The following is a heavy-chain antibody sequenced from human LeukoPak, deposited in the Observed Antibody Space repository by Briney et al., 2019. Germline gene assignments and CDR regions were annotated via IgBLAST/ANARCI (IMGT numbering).Heavy chain of an antibody. J-gene: IGHJ4*02. CDR1: GFSFSDYH. D-gene: IGHD3-22*01. CDR2: IRSKAYGGTT. V-gene: IGHV3-49*04. CDR3: TRGGDSSGYYLSGFVY. Sequence: AGGSLRLSCAASGFSFSDYHLNWVRQAPGKGLEWVGFIRSKAYGGTTEYAASVKGRFTISRDDSKSIAYLQMNSLKTEDTAVYYCTRGGDSSGYYLSGFVYWGQGTLVTVSS.